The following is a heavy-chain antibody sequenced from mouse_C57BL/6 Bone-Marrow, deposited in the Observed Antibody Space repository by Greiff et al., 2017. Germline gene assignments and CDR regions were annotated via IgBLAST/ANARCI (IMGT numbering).Heavy chain of an antibody. V-gene: IGHV1-64*01. CDR1: GYTFTSYW. J-gene: IGHJ2*01. CDR2: IHPNSGST. Sequence: VKLQESGAELVKPGASVKLSCKASGYTFTSYWVHWVKQRPGQGLEWIGMIHPNSGSTNYNEKFKSKATLTVDKSSSTAYMQLSSLTSEDSAVYYCALFFFDYWGQGTTLTVSS. CDR3: ALFFFDY.